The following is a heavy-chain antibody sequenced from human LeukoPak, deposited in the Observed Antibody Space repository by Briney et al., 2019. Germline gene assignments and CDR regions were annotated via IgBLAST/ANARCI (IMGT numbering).Heavy chain of an antibody. CDR1: GFTFSGSY. Sequence: GGSLRLSCAASGFTFSGSYMSWIRQAPGKGLEWVSYITGSSYTNYADSVKGRFTISRDNAKNSLYLQMNSLRAEDTAVYYCAREYYYHHAYWGQGTLVTVSS. J-gene: IGHJ4*02. D-gene: IGHD3-10*01. CDR2: ITGSSYT. V-gene: IGHV3-11*05. CDR3: AREYYYHHAY.